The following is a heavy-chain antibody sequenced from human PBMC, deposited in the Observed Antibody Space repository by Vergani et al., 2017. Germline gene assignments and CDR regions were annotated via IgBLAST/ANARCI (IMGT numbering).Heavy chain of an antibody. Sequence: QVQLVQSGAEVKKPGASVKVSCKASGYTFTGYYMHWVRQAPGQGLEWMGWINPNSGGTNYAQKFPGRVTMTRDTSISTAYMELSRLRSDDTAVYYCARVDYDDYVLSYYGMDVWGQGTTVTVSS. V-gene: IGHV1-2*02. CDR3: ARVDYDDYVLSYYGMDV. J-gene: IGHJ6*02. CDR1: GYTFTGYY. CDR2: INPNSGGT. D-gene: IGHD4-17*01.